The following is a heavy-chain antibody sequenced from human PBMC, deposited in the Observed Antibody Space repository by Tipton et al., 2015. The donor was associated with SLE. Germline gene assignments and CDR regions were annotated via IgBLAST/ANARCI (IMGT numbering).Heavy chain of an antibody. D-gene: IGHD2-2*01. Sequence: TLSLTCTVSGGSISSSSYYWGWIRQPPGKGLEWNGSIYYSGSTYYNPSLKSRATISVATSKNQFSLKLSSVTAGDTAVYYGARGGGYCSSTGCQRAFDIWGQGTMVSVSS. CDR1: GGSISSSSYY. CDR3: ARGGGYCSSTGCQRAFDI. V-gene: IGHV4-39*01. CDR2: IYYSGST. J-gene: IGHJ3*02.